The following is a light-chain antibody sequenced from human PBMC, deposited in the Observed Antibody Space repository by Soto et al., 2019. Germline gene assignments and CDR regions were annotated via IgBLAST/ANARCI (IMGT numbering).Light chain of an antibody. Sequence: DIQMTQSPSSLSASVGDRVTITSRASQSISTWLAWYQQKPGKAPKLLIYDASSLESGVPSSLSGSGSGTEFTLTISSMKPDDSATYYCQQYNSYWTFGHGTQVNIK. CDR1: QSISTW. J-gene: IGKJ1*01. CDR2: DAS. V-gene: IGKV1-5*01. CDR3: QQYNSYWT.